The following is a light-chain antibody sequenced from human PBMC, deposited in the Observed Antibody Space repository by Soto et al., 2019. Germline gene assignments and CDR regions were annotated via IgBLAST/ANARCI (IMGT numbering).Light chain of an antibody. CDR3: QHYVNWPLT. CDR2: DTS. J-gene: IGKJ4*01. V-gene: IGKV3-15*01. CDR1: QGIGDT. Sequence: EIVMTQSPATLSVSPGEGATLSCRASQGIGDTLAWYQQKPGQTPRLLIYDTSIRATGVPARFSGSRSGAEFTLTISSLKSEDFAVYYCQHYVNWPLTCGGGTKVESK.